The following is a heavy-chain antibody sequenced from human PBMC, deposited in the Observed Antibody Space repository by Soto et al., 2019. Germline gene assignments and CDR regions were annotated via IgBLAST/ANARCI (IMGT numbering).Heavy chain of an antibody. D-gene: IGHD3-22*01. V-gene: IGHV4-59*08. CDR2: IYYTGTT. Sequence: SETLSLTCTVSGGSIRDYYWGWIRQSPGKGLEWIGYIYYTGTTKYNPSLKSRVTISVDSSKNQFSLKLDSVTAADTAVYYCARLGGYYQAFDSWGQGTLVTSP. CDR3: ARLGGYYQAFDS. CDR1: GGSIRDYY. J-gene: IGHJ4*02.